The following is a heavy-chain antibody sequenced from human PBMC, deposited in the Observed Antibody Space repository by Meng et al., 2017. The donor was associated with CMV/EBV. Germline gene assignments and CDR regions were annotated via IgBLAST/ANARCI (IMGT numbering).Heavy chain of an antibody. CDR2: ISSSSYI. J-gene: IGHJ5*02. D-gene: IGHD2-2*01. CDR1: GFTFSSYS. Sequence: GGSLRPSCAASGFTFSSYSMNWVRQAPGKGLEWVSSISSSSYIYYADSVKGRFTISRDNAKNSLYLQMNSLRAEDTAVYYCARDRWQSQVVPSRVHWFDPWGQGTLVTVSS. CDR3: ARDRWQSQVVPSRVHWFDP. V-gene: IGHV3-21*01.